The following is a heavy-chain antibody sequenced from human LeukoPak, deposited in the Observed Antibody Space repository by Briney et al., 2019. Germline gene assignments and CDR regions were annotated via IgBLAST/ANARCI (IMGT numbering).Heavy chain of an antibody. D-gene: IGHD6-19*01. Sequence: GASVKVSCKASGYTFTGYYMHWVRQAPGQGLEWMGWINPNSGGTNYAQKLQGRVTMTTDTSTSTAYMELRSLRSDDTAVYYCARGHPVYYYYYMDVWGKGTTVTVSS. CDR2: INPNSGGT. CDR3: ARGHPVYYYYYMDV. CDR1: GYTFTGYY. V-gene: IGHV1-2*02. J-gene: IGHJ6*03.